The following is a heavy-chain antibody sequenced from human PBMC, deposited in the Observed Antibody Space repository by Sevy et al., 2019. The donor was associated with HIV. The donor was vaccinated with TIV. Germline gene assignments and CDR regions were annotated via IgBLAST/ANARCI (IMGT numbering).Heavy chain of an antibody. D-gene: IGHD2-8*01. CDR3: TRDMYGIDY. Sequence: VGSLRLSCAASGFTFTNYWMHWVRQAPGKGLVWVSRVDNDGSGTNYADSVKGRFTISRENAKNTVYLQMNSLRAEDTAVYYCTRDMYGIDYWGQGTLVTVSS. CDR1: GFTFTNYW. V-gene: IGHV3-74*01. J-gene: IGHJ4*02. CDR2: VDNDGSGT.